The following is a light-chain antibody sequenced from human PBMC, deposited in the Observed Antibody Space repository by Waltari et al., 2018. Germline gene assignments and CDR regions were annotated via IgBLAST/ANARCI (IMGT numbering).Light chain of an antibody. CDR2: TDE. J-gene: IGLJ2*01. Sequence: QSVLTQPPSASGTPGQRVTISCSGSTSNIGSNTVSWYQQLPGTAPKLLIYTDEPRPSGVPYRFSGSKSGTSASLAISGPQSEDEAHYHCSAWDDNLNGVIFGGGTKLTVL. CDR3: SAWDDNLNGVI. V-gene: IGLV1-44*01. CDR1: TSNIGSNT.